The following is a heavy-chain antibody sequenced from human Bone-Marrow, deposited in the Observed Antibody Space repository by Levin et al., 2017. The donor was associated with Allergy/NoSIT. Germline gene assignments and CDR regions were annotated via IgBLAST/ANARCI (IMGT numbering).Heavy chain of an antibody. CDR1: GFTFSSYS. D-gene: IGHD2/OR15-2a*01. CDR2: ISSGSTSI. Sequence: AGGSLRLSCAASGFTFSSYSMNWVRQAPGKGLEWVSTISSGSTSIDYADSVKGRFTISRDNAKNSLYLQMTSLRAEDTALYYCARGRRDMDNGFYYFWDDLWGQGTQVTVSS. CDR3: ARGRRDMDNGFYYFWDDL. V-gene: IGHV3-21*01. J-gene: IGHJ4*02.